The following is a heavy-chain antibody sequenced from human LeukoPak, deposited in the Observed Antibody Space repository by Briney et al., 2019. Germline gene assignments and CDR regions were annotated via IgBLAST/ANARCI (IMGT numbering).Heavy chain of an antibody. J-gene: IGHJ4*02. D-gene: IGHD3-10*01. CDR1: GFTFSSYS. CDR3: ARGRGLPGPLDY. V-gene: IGHV3-21*01. CDR2: ISSSSIYI. Sequence: AGGSLRLSCAASGFTFSSYSMNWVRQAPGKGLEWVSSISSSSIYIYYADSLKGRFTISRDNAKNSLYLQMNSLRAEDTAVYYCARGRGLPGPLDYWGQGTLVTVSS.